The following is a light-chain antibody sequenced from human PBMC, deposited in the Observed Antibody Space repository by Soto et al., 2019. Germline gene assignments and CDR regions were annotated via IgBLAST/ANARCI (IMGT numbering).Light chain of an antibody. V-gene: IGLV1-40*01. CDR1: SSNIGAGYD. J-gene: IGLJ3*02. Sequence: QSVLTQPPSVSGAPGQRVTISCTGSSSNIGAGYDVHWYQQLPGAAPKLLISDDNSRPSGVPDRFSGSKSGTSASLAISGLQAEDEADYYCQSYDSGLSGSWVFGGGTKLTV. CDR3: QSYDSGLSGSWV. CDR2: DDN.